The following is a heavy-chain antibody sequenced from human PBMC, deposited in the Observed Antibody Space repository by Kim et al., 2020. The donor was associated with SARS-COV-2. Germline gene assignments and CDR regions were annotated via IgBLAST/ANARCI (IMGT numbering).Heavy chain of an antibody. CDR2: ISSSGSTI. CDR3: ARDFSQAGPCFDY. Sequence: GGSLRLSCAASGFTFSSYEMNWVRQAPGKGLEWVSYISSSGSTIYYADSVKGRFTISRDNAKNSLYLQMNSLRAEDTAVYYCARDFSQAGPCFDYWGQGTLVTVSS. CDR1: GFTFSSYE. D-gene: IGHD3-3*02. J-gene: IGHJ4*02. V-gene: IGHV3-48*03.